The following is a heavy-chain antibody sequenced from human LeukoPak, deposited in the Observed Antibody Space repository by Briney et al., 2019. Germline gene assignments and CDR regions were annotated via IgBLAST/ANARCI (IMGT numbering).Heavy chain of an antibody. Sequence: GGSLRLSCAASGFTFSSYGMHWVRQAPGKGLEWVAVIWYDGSNKYYADSVKGRFTISRDNSKNTLYLQMNSLRAEDTAVYYCARESSGYYLEVGYYFDYWGQGTLVTVSS. V-gene: IGHV3-33*01. CDR1: GFTFSSYG. CDR2: IWYDGSNK. CDR3: ARESSGYYLEVGYYFDY. D-gene: IGHD3-22*01. J-gene: IGHJ4*02.